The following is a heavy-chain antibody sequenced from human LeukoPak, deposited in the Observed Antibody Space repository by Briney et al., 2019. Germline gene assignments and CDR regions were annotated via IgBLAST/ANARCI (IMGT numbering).Heavy chain of an antibody. D-gene: IGHD1-26*01. CDR1: GFTVSSNY. Sequence: GGSLRLPCAASGFTVSSNYMRWVAPAPGKGREWGSSLYSGGRTYYADSVKGRFTIYRDNSKNTLYLQMNSLRAEDTAVYYCARDRIILVGATGSFDYWGQGTRVTVSS. CDR3: ARDRIILVGATGSFDY. J-gene: IGHJ4*02. CDR2: LYSGGRT. V-gene: IGHV3-66*01.